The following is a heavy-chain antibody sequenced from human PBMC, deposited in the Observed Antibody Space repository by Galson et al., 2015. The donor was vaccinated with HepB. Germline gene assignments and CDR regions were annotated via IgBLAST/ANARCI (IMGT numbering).Heavy chain of an antibody. CDR3: AEGTDFGY. Sequence: SLRLSCAAPGFTFSSYAMRWARQAPGKGLEWVAVISYDGSNKYYADSVKGRFTISRDKSKNTLYLQMNSLRAEDTAVYYCAEGTDFGYWGQGTLVTVSS. CDR1: GFTFSSYA. D-gene: IGHD2-8*02. J-gene: IGHJ4*02. V-gene: IGHV3-30*04. CDR2: ISYDGSNK.